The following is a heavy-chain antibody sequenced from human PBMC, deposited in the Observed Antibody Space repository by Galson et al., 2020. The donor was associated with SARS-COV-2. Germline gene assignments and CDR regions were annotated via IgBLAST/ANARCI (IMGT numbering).Heavy chain of an antibody. D-gene: IGHD7-27*01. V-gene: IGHV1-58*01. CDR1: GFTFTSSA. CDR3: AAAKWRTGDRNYYYYGMDV. CDR2: IVVGSGNT. Sequence: SVKVSCKASGFTFTSSAVQWVRQARGQRLEWIGWIVVGSGNTNYAQKFQERVTITRDMSTSTAYMELSSLRSEDTAVYYCAAAKWRTGDRNYYYYGMDVWGQGTTVTVS. J-gene: IGHJ6*02.